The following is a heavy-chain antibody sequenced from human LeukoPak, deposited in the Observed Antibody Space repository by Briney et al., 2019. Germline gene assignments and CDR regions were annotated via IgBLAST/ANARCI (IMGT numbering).Heavy chain of an antibody. V-gene: IGHV3-30*18. CDR3: AKSAMATGFDY. Sequence: PGGSLRLSCAASGFTFSSYGMNWVRQAPGKGLEWVAVISYDGSNKYYADSVKGRFTISRDNSKNTLYLQMNSLRAEDTAVYYCAKSAMATGFDYWGQGTLVTVSS. J-gene: IGHJ4*02. CDR2: ISYDGSNK. CDR1: GFTFSSYG. D-gene: IGHD5-18*01.